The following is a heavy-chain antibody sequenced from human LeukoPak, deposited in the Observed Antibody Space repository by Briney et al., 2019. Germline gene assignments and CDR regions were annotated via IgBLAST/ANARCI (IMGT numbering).Heavy chain of an antibody. CDR2: IHSTGTT. CDR3: ARIYPKSVMGYFDY. J-gene: IGHJ4*02. Sequence: PGGSLRLSCAASGFTSSSNYMSWVRQAPGKGLEWVSVIHSTGTTYYADSVKGRFTFSRDNSKNTVYLQMNSLRPEDTAVFYCARIYPKSVMGYFDYWGQGTLVTVSS. CDR1: GFTSSSNY. D-gene: IGHD2-21*01. V-gene: IGHV3-66*02.